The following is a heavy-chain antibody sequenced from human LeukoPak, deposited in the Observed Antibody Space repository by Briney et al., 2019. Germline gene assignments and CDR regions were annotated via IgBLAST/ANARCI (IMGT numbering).Heavy chain of an antibody. CDR1: GLTFDDYG. V-gene: IGHV3-20*04. Sequence: PGGSLRLSCAASGLTFDDYGMSWVRQAPGKGLEWVSGINWNGGSTGYADSVKGRFTISRDNAKNSLYLQMNSLRAEDTALYYCARDQAYGDYGLGIYRGQGTLVTVSS. J-gene: IGHJ4*02. D-gene: IGHD4-17*01. CDR3: ARDQAYGDYGLGIY. CDR2: INWNGGST.